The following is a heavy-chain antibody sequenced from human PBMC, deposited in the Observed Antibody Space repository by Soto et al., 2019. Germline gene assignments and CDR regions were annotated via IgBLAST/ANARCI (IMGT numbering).Heavy chain of an antibody. CDR1: GGSISSGGYY. Sequence: SETLSLTCTVSGGSISSGGYYWSWIRQHPGKGLEWIGYIYYSGSTYYNPSLKSRVTISVDTSKNQFSLKLSSVTAADTAVYYCAGDSGDTSGLLAYYFDYWGQGTLVTVSS. CDR2: IYYSGST. CDR3: AGDSGDTSGLLAYYFDY. J-gene: IGHJ4*02. D-gene: IGHD2-15*01. V-gene: IGHV4-31*03.